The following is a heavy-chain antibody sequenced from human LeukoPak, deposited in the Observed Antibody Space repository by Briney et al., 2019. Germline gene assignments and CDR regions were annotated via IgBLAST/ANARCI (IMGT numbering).Heavy chain of an antibody. Sequence: PSETLSLTCTVSGGSISSYYWSWVRQPPGKGLEGIGFVYYTASTNYSPSRTSRVTISVDTSKNQFSLKLRSVTAADTAVYYCARISSSNWYNERGAFDVWGQGTMVTVSS. CDR3: ARISSSNWYNERGAFDV. CDR2: VYYTAST. V-gene: IGHV4-59*01. J-gene: IGHJ3*01. CDR1: GGSISSYY. D-gene: IGHD6-13*01.